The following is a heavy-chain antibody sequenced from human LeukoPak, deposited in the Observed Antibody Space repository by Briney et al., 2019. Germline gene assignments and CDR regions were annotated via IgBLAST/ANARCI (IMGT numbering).Heavy chain of an antibody. D-gene: IGHD7-27*01. CDR1: GFTFSSYV. CDR2: IWYDGSNK. J-gene: IGHJ4*02. Sequence: GGSLRLSCAASGFTFSSYVMSWVRQAPGKGLEWVAVIWYDGSNKYYADSVKGRFTISRDNSKNTLYLQMNSLRAEDTAVYYCARDSSNWGFDYWGQGTLVTVSS. V-gene: IGHV3-33*08. CDR3: ARDSSNWGFDY.